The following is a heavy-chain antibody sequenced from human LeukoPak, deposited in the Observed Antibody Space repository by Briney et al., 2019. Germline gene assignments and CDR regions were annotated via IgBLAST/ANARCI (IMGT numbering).Heavy chain of an antibody. J-gene: IGHJ4*02. CDR2: IRSKANSYAT. CDR3: TRTTYYDFWSGYRYFDY. Sequence: GGSLKLSCAASGFTFSGSAMHWVRQASWKGLEWVGRIRSKANSYATAYAASVKGRFTISRDDSKNTAYLQMNSLKTEDTAVYYCTRTTYYDFWSGYRYFDYWGQGTLVTVSS. V-gene: IGHV3-73*01. CDR1: GFTFSGSA. D-gene: IGHD3-3*01.